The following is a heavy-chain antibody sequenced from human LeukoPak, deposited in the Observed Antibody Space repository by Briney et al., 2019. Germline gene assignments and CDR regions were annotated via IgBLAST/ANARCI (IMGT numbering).Heavy chain of an antibody. CDR1: GFTFSSYG. D-gene: IGHD3-10*01. Sequence: PGGSLRLSCAASGFTFSSYGMHWVRQAPGKGLEWVAVISYDGSNKYADSVKGRFTISRDNSKNTLYLQMNSLRAEDTAVYYCARGLMLRGVADYWGQGTLVTVSS. J-gene: IGHJ4*02. CDR2: ISYDGSNK. CDR3: ARGLMLRGVADY. V-gene: IGHV3-30*03.